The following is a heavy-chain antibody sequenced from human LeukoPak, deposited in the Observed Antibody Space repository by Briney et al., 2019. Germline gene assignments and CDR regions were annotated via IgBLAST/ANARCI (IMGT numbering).Heavy chain of an antibody. D-gene: IGHD6-13*01. Sequence: PGGSLRLSCAASGFTFSSYAMSWVRQAPGKGLEWVSAISGSGGSTYYADSVKGRFTISRDNSKNTLYLQMNSLRAEDTAVYYCAKDGSMDSSWYWFDPWGQGTLVTVSS. CDR1: GFTFSSYA. V-gene: IGHV3-23*01. CDR2: ISGSGGST. J-gene: IGHJ5*02. CDR3: AKDGSMDSSWYWFDP.